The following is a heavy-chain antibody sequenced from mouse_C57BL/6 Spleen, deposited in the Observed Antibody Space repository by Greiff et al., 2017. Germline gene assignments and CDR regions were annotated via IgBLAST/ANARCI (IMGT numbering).Heavy chain of an antibody. V-gene: IGHV1-82*01. J-gene: IGHJ2*01. D-gene: IGHD2-14*01. CDR2: IYPGDGDT. Sequence: VQLQQSGPELVKPGASVKISCKASGYAFSSSWMNWVKQRPGKGLEWIGRIYPGDGDTNYNGKFKGKATLTADKSSSTAYMQLSSLTSEDSAVYFCARAGGYLGYFDYWGQGTTLTVSS. CDR3: ARAGGYLGYFDY. CDR1: GYAFSSSW.